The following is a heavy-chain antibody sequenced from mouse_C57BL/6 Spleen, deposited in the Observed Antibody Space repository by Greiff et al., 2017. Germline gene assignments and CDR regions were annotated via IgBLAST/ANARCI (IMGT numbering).Heavy chain of an antibody. CDR2: ISYDGSN. J-gene: IGHJ1*03. V-gene: IGHV3-6*01. CDR1: GYSITSGYY. CDR3: ASGNWDWYFDV. D-gene: IGHD4-1*02. Sequence: DVHLVESGPGLVKPSQSLSLTCSVTGYSITSGYYWNWIRQFPGNKLEWMGYISYDGSNNYNPSLKNRISITRDTSKNQFFLKLNSGTTEDTATYYCASGNWDWYFDVGGTGTTVTVSS.